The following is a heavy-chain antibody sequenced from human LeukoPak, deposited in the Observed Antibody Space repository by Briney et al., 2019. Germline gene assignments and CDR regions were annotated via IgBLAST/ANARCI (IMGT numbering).Heavy chain of an antibody. J-gene: IGHJ6*03. CDR3: ARHGPQVASGRTYYYYYYYMDV. CDR2: IYTSGST. CDR1: GGSISSYY. Sequence: SETLSLTCTVSGGSISSYYWSWIRQPPGKGLEWIGYIYTSGSTNYNPSLKSRVTISVDTSKNQFSLKLSSVTAADTAVYYCARHGPQVASGRTYYYYYYYMDVWGNGTTVTVSS. D-gene: IGHD5-12*01. V-gene: IGHV4-4*09.